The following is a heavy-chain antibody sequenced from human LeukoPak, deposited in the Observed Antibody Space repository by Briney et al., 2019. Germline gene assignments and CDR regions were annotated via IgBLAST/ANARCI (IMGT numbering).Heavy chain of an antibody. CDR3: ARVGSYCFDY. CDR2: IDYSGST. J-gene: IGHJ4*02. V-gene: IGHV4-59*01. Sequence: SETLSLTCTVSGGSISTYYWSWIRQPPGKGLEWIGYIDYSGSTNYNPSLKSRVTMSVDTSKHQFSLKLSSVTAADTAVYYCARVGSYCFDYWGQGTLVTVSS. CDR1: GGSISTYY. D-gene: IGHD3-10*01.